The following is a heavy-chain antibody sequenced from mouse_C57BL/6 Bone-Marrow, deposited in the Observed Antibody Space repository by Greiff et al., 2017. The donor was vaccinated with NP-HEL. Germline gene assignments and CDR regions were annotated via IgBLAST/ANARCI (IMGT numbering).Heavy chain of an antibody. Sequence: VQLQQSGAELVRPGASVKLSCTASGFTIKDDYMNWVKQRPEQGLEWIGWIDPENGDTEYASKFKGKATITADTSSNTAYLQLSSLTSEDTAVYYCTVYDYDFDYWGQGTTLTVSS. CDR3: TVYDYDFDY. J-gene: IGHJ2*01. V-gene: IGHV14-4*01. CDR1: GFTIKDDY. CDR2: IDPENGDT. D-gene: IGHD2-4*01.